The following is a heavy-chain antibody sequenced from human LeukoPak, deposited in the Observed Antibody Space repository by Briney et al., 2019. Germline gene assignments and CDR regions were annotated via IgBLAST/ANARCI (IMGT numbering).Heavy chain of an antibody. J-gene: IGHJ6*02. CDR2: INSDGSST. CDR1: GFTFSSYW. V-gene: IGHV3-74*01. Sequence: GSLRLSCAASGFTFSSYWMHWVRQAPGKGLVWVSRINSDGSSTSYADSVKGRFTISRDNAKNTLYLQMNTLRVEHTAVYYCATGQGHGMDVWGQGTTVTVSS. D-gene: IGHD1-14*01. CDR3: ATGQGHGMDV.